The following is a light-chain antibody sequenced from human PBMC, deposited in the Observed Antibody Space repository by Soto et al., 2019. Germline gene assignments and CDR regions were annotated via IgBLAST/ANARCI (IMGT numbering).Light chain of an antibody. V-gene: IGLV2-14*01. Sequence: QSALTQPPSLSGSPGQSITSSCTGTSSDVGGYTSVSWYQQHPGKAPKLVIYEVSDRPSGVSSRFSGSKSGNTASLTISGLQAEDEADYYCSSYTSDSTYVFGTGTKLTVL. J-gene: IGLJ1*01. CDR1: SSDVGGYTS. CDR3: SSYTSDSTYV. CDR2: EVS.